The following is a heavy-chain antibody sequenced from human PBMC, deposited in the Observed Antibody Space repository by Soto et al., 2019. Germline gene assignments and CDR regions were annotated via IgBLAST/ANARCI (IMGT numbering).Heavy chain of an antibody. CDR1: GFTFTRYA. CDR3: AKMVHGGYVSYFDS. D-gene: IGHD5-12*01. Sequence: GGSLRLSCEASGFTFTRYAMSWVRQAPGKGLEWVSATSGSGDTTYYADSVKGRFTISRDNSEKRLYLQMNSLRAEDTAVYYCAKMVHGGYVSYFDSWGQGTLVTVSS. V-gene: IGHV3-23*01. CDR2: TSGSGDTT. J-gene: IGHJ4*02.